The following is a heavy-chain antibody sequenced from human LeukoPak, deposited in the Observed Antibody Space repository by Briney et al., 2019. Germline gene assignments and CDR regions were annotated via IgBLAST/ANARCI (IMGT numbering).Heavy chain of an antibody. CDR2: IKQDGSEK. CDR3: ARVSTVTLTSFDY. Sequence: PGGSLRLSCAASGFTFSSYWMSWVRQAPGKGLEWVAHIKQDGSEKYYVDSVKGRFTISRGNAKNSLYLQMNSLRAEDTAVYYCARVSTVTLTSFDYWGQGTLVTVSS. J-gene: IGHJ4*02. D-gene: IGHD4-11*01. V-gene: IGHV3-7*01. CDR1: GFTFSSYW.